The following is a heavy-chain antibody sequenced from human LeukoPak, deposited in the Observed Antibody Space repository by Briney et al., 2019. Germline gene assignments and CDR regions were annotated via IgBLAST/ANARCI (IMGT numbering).Heavy chain of an antibody. Sequence: SETLSLTCTVSGGSISTSSYYWSWIRQPPGKGLEWIGYIYYTGSTNYNPSLKSRVTTSIDTSKNQFSLKLSSVTAADTAVYYCARGHCSGGSCYPTADCWGQGTLVTVSS. V-gene: IGHV4-61*05. J-gene: IGHJ4*02. CDR1: GGSISTSSYY. CDR2: IYYTGST. D-gene: IGHD2-15*01. CDR3: ARGHCSGGSCYPTADC.